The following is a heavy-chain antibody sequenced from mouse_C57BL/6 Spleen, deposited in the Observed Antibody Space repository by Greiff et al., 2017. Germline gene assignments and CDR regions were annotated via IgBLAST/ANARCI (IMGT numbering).Heavy chain of an antibody. CDR2: VYPGDGDP. Sequence: QVQLQQSLAELLKPGASVKISCKASGYAFSSYWMNWVKQRPGQGLEWIGQVYPGDGDPTSNGKFKGKATLTADKSSSTAYMQLSSLTSEDSAVYFCAGGTRYFDVWGTGTTVTVSS. CDR3: AGGTRYFDV. CDR1: GYAFSSYW. D-gene: IGHD1-1*02. J-gene: IGHJ1*03. V-gene: IGHV1-80*01.